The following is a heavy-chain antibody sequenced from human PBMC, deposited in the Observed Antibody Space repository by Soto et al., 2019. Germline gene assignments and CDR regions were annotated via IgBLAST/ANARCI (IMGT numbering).Heavy chain of an antibody. CDR2: INPGNGDT. J-gene: IGHJ6*02. CDR3: ARTDCSSTSCYNYYYYGMDV. CDR1: GYSFTKYG. V-gene: IGHV1-3*01. D-gene: IGHD2-2*01. Sequence: ASVKVSCKTSGYSFTKYGLHWVRQAPGQRLEWMGWINPGNGDTKYSQKFQGRVTITGDTSATTAYMELSSLRSEGSAVFYCARTDCSSTSCYNYYYYGMDVWGQGTTVTVSS.